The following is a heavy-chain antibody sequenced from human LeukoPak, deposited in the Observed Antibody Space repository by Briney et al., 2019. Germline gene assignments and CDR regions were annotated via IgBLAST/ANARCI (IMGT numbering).Heavy chain of an antibody. CDR2: VSHSGGT. D-gene: IGHD3-10*01. V-gene: IGHV4-59*08. CDR3: ARSFDSAYYYMDV. Sequence: SETLSLTCTVSGGSISSSYCSWIRQPPGKGLDWIGYVSHSGGTNYKPSLKSRVTISVDTSKRQFSLKLSSVTAADTAVYYCARSFDSAYYYMDVWGKGTTVTVS. J-gene: IGHJ6*03. CDR1: GGSISSSY.